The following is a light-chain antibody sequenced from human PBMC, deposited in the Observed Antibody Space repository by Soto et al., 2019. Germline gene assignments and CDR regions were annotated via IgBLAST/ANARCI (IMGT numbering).Light chain of an antibody. CDR3: SSYTSSSTLVV. CDR1: SSDVGGYNY. V-gene: IGLV2-14*01. CDR2: DVT. J-gene: IGLJ2*01. Sequence: QSVLTQPASVSGSPGQSITISCTGTSSDVGGYNYVSWFQQHPGKAPKLMTFDVTNRPAGVSNRFSGSKSGNTASLTISGLQAEDEADYYCSSYTSSSTLVVFGGGTTLTVL.